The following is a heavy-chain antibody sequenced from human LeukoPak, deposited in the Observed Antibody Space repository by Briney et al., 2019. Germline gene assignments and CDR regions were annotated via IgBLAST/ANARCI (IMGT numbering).Heavy chain of an antibody. CDR2: IYTSGST. Sequence: SQTLSLTCTVSGGSISSGSYYWSWIRQPAGKGLEWIGRIYTSGSTNYNPSLKSRVTISVDTSKNQFSLNLSSVTAADTAVYYCARGRGSSWYYFDSWGQGTLVTVSS. D-gene: IGHD6-13*01. J-gene: IGHJ4*02. V-gene: IGHV4-61*02. CDR1: GGSISSGSYY. CDR3: ARGRGSSWYYFDS.